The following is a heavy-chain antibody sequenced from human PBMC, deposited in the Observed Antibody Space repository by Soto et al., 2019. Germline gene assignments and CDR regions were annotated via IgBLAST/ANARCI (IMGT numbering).Heavy chain of an antibody. CDR2: ISYDGSNK. Sequence: GGSLRLSCAASGFTFSSYAMHWVHQAPGKGLEWVAVISYDGSNKYYADSVKGRFTISRDNSKNTLYLQMNSLRAEDTAVYYCARDIVVVVAATPEEYYYGMDVWGQGTTVTVSS. J-gene: IGHJ6*02. CDR3: ARDIVVVVAATPEEYYYGMDV. D-gene: IGHD2-15*01. CDR1: GFTFSSYA. V-gene: IGHV3-30-3*01.